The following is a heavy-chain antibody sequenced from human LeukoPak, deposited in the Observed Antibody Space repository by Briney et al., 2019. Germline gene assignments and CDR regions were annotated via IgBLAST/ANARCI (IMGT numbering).Heavy chain of an antibody. V-gene: IGHV4-39*07. CDR1: GGSISSSSYY. Sequence: PSETLSLTCTVSGGSISSSSYYWGWIRQPPGKGLEWIGSIYYSGSTYYNPSLKSRVTISVDTSKNQFSLKLSSVTAADTAVYYCARDKPEGYSSSLPGYWGQGTLVTVSS. CDR3: ARDKPEGYSSSLPGY. J-gene: IGHJ4*02. D-gene: IGHD6-13*01. CDR2: IYYSGST.